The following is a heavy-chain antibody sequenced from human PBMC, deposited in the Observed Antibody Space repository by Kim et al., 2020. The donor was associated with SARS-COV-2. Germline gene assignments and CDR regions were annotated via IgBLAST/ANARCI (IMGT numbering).Heavy chain of an antibody. CDR3: AKDREQQLVPNNWFDP. J-gene: IGHJ5*02. D-gene: IGHD6-13*01. V-gene: IGHV3-23*01. Sequence: GKGRFTISRNKSKNTLYLEMNSLRAEDTAVYYCAKDREQQLVPNNWFDPWGQGTLVTVSS.